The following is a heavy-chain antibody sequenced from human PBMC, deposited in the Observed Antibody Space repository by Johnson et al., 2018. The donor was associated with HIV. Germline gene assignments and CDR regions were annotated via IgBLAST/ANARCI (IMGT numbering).Heavy chain of an antibody. J-gene: IGHJ3*02. V-gene: IGHV3-13*01. D-gene: IGHD6-6*01. CDR3: ASYSSSDAFDI. CDR1: GFTFSSYD. Sequence: VQLVESGGGLVQPGGSLRLSCAGSGFTFSSYDMHWVRQATGKGLEWVSAIGTAGDTYYPGSVKGRFTISRENAKNTLPLQMNRLRAEDTAVYYCASYSSSDAFDIWGQGTMVTVSS. CDR2: IGTAGDT.